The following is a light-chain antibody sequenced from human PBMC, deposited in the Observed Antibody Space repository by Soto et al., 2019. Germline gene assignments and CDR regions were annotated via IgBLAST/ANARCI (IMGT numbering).Light chain of an antibody. CDR3: SSYAGSNNFVV. V-gene: IGLV2-8*01. CDR1: SSDVGGDNY. CDR2: EVT. Sequence: QSVLTQPPSASGSPGQSVTISCTGTSSDVGGDNYVSWYQQHPGKAPKFMIYEVTKRPSGVPDRFSGSKSGNTASLTVSGLQAEDEAGYYCSSYAGSNNFVVFGGGTKLTVL. J-gene: IGLJ2*01.